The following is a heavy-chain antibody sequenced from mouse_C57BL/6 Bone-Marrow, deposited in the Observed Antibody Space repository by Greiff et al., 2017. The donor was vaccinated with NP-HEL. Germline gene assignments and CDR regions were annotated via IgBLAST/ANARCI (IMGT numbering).Heavy chain of an antibody. Sequence: EVQVVESGGDLVKPGGSLKLSCAASGFTFSSYGMSWVRQTPDKRLEWVATISSGGSYTYYPDSVKGQFTISRDNAKNTLYLQMSSLKSEDTAMYYCARHYYSNYFDYWGQGTTLTVSS. CDR1: GFTFSSYG. J-gene: IGHJ2*01. V-gene: IGHV5-6*01. CDR2: ISSGGSYT. CDR3: ARHYYSNYFDY. D-gene: IGHD2-5*01.